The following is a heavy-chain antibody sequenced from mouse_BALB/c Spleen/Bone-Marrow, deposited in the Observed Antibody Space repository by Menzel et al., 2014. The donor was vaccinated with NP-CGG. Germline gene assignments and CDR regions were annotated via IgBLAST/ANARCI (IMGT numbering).Heavy chain of an antibody. D-gene: IGHD1-1*01. CDR3: ARVYGWYFDV. CDR2: INNNGGST. Sequence: VQLKDSGGGLVQPGGSLKLSCVASGFTFSSYGMSWFRQTPDKKLGLVATINNNGGSTYYPDSVKGQFTISRENSKNTLYLKMSSLKSEDTAMDYCARVYGWYFDVWGAGTTVTVSS. V-gene: IGHV5-6-3*01. CDR1: GFTFSSYG. J-gene: IGHJ1*01.